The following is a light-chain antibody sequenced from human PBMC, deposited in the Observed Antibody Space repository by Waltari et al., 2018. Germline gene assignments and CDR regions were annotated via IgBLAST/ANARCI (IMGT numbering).Light chain of an antibody. J-gene: IGLJ2*01. Sequence: TVVTQEPSLSVSPGGTVTLTCGLTSGSVSTSNYPRWYQQTPGQPPRMLIYSTNTRPSGVPDRFSGSILGNKAALTITGAQADDESDYYCTLYMGSGISLFGGGTRLTVL. CDR3: TLYMGSGISL. V-gene: IGLV8-61*01. CDR2: STN. CDR1: SGSVSTSNY.